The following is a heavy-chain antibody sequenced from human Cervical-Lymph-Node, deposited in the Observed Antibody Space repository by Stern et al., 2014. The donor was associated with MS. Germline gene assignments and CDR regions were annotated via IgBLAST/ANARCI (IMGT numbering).Heavy chain of an antibody. J-gene: IGHJ3*02. CDR2: IYPGDFNFDT. D-gene: IGHD5-12*01. Sequence: EVQLVQSGADVKKPGESLKISCKASGYSFTKSWIGWVRQMPGKGLEWMAIIYPGDFNFDTRYSPSFQGHVTISADRSISTAYLQWSSLKASDTAMYYCARLGSYTGYDYDAFDIWGQGTMVTVSS. V-gene: IGHV5-51*03. CDR3: ARLGSYTGYDYDAFDI. CDR1: GYSFTKSW.